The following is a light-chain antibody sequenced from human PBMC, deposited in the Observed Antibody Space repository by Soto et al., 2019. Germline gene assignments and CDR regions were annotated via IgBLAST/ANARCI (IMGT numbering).Light chain of an antibody. CDR3: QQRSNWPPIT. J-gene: IGKJ5*01. CDR2: DAS. Sequence: TQSPSTLSASVGDRVPITCRASQSISYWLAWYQQTHGQDPRLLIYDASNRATGIPARFSGGGSGTDFTLTIDNLEPEDFAIYYCQQRSNWPPITCGQGTRLEI. CDR1: QSISYW. V-gene: IGKV3-11*01.